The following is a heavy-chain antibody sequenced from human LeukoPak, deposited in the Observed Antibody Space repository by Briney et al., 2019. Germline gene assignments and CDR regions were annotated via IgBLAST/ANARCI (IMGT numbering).Heavy chain of an antibody. CDR1: GGSFSGYY. J-gene: IGHJ4*02. CDR3: ARGFTISGYYPYYFDY. V-gene: IGHV4-34*01. D-gene: IGHD3-22*01. CDR2: INHSGST. Sequence: SETLSLTCAVYGGSFSGYYWSWIRQPPGKGLEWIGEINHSGSTNYNPSLKRRVTISVDTSKNQFSLKLSSVTAADTAVYYCARGFTISGYYPYYFDYWGQGTLVTVSS.